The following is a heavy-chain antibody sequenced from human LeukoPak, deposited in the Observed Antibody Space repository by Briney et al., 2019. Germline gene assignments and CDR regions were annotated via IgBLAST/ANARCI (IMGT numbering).Heavy chain of an antibody. CDR3: AREKTSSILTPFTSQTKYMDV. CDR1: GYTFTGYY. CDR2: INPNSGGT. V-gene: IGHV1-2*02. Sequence: ASVKVSCKASGYTFTGYYMHWVRQAPGQGLEWMGWINPNSGGTNYAQKFQGRVTMTRDTSISTAYMELSRLRSDDTAVYYCAREKTSSILTPFTSQTKYMDVWGKGTTVTVSS. D-gene: IGHD6-6*01. J-gene: IGHJ6*03.